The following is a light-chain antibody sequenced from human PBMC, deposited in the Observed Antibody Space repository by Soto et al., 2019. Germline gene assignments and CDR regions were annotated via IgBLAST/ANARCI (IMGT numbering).Light chain of an antibody. CDR2: EVS. CDR3: SSYSRSSTYV. CDR1: SSDVGGYKY. Sequence: QSVLTQPASVSGSPGQSITISCTGTSSDVGGYKYVSWYQQHPGKAPKVMIYEVSNRPSGVSNRFSGSKSGNTASLTISGLQADDEADYYCSSYSRSSTYVFGPGTKLTVL. V-gene: IGLV2-14*01. J-gene: IGLJ1*01.